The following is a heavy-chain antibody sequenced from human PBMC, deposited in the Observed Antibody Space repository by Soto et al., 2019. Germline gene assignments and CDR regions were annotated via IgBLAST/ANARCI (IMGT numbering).Heavy chain of an antibody. V-gene: IGHV4-30-4*01. Sequence: QVQLQESGPGLVKPSQTLSLTCTVSGGSISSGDYYWSWIRQPPGKGLEWIGYIYYSGSTYYNPSPKSRVTLSVDASKNQFSLKLSSVTAADTAVYYCAREAGYYYYYGMDVWGQGTTVTVSS. J-gene: IGHJ6*02. D-gene: IGHD3-10*01. CDR2: IYYSGST. CDR1: GGSISSGDYY. CDR3: AREAGYYYYYGMDV.